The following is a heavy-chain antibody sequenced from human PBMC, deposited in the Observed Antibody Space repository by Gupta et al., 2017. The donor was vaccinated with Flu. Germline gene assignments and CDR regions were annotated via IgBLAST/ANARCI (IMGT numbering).Heavy chain of an antibody. J-gene: IGHJ6*03. Sequence: QASGEGLEWVSVFSYDGYNSYYADSVKGRFTISRDNSKNTLYLQMNSLRPEDTAVYYCAKAETGGYYYFYMDVWGKGTTVTVSS. D-gene: IGHD7-27*01. V-gene: IGHV3-30*18. CDR2: FSYDGYNS. CDR3: AKAETGGYYYFYMDV.